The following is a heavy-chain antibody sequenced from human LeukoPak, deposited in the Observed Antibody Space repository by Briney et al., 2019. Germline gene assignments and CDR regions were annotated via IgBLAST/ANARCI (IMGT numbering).Heavy chain of an antibody. Sequence: GGSLRLSCAASGFTFSSYGMNWVRQAPGKGLEWVSSISSKSSYIYYADSVKGRFTISRDNAKNSLYLQMNSLRAEDTAVYYCASGISAAAGNFDYWGQGTLVTVSS. D-gene: IGHD6-25*01. CDR2: ISSKSSYI. CDR1: GFTFSSYG. V-gene: IGHV3-21*01. J-gene: IGHJ4*02. CDR3: ASGISAAAGNFDY.